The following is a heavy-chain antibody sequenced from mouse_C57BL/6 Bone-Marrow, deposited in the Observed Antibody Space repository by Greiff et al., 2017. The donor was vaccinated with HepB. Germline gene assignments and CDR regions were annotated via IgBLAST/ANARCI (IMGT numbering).Heavy chain of an antibody. CDR3: AGGLRRRGFAY. CDR2: IWSGGST. J-gene: IGHJ3*01. CDR1: GFSLTSYG. V-gene: IGHV2-2*01. Sequence: VMLVESGPGLVQPSQSLSITCTVSGFSLTSYGVHWVRQSPGKGLEWLGVIWSGGSTDYNAAFISRLSISKDNSKSQVFFKMNSLHADDTAIYYCAGGLRRRGFAYWGQGTLVTVSA. D-gene: IGHD2-4*01.